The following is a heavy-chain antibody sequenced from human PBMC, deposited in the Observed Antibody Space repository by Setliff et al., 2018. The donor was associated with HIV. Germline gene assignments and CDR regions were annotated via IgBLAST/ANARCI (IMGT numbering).Heavy chain of an antibody. V-gene: IGHV4-30-4*08. D-gene: IGHD3-22*01. CDR3: ASRWGSYYDTNGHPFDY. Sequence: PSETLSLTCTVSGGSISSGDYYWSWIRQPPGKGLDWIGYIYYSGSTYYNPSLQGRVTMFFDTSEDHFSLRLSSVTAADTAVYYCASRWGSYYDTNGHPFDYWGQG. CDR1: GGSISSGDYY. J-gene: IGHJ4*02. CDR2: IYYSGST.